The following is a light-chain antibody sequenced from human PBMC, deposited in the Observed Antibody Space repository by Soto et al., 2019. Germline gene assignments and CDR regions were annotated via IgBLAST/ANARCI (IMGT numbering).Light chain of an antibody. CDR1: DSVTTSY. Sequence: SVLTQSAGTLTLSPGERATLSXRVSDSVTTSYLGWYQPQPGXAPRXXXXAXSSRATGIPDRFSGSGSRTDFTLNISRLEPEDFAVYYCQQYGRAPWTVGQGTKV. CDR2: AXS. J-gene: IGKJ1*01. V-gene: IGKV3-20*01. CDR3: QQYGRAPWT.